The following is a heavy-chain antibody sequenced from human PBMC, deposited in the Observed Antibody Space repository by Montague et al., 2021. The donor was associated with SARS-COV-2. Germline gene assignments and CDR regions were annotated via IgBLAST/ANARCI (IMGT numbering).Heavy chain of an antibody. CDR2: VSDTGGGT. CDR1: GFTFKNYA. CDR3: WKDDGSGNYYNGLYEN. J-gene: IGHJ4*02. Sequence: SLRLSCAASGFTFKNYAMGWVRQAPGKGLEWVSAVSDTGGGTYYADSVKGRFTISRDNGRNSVHLQMNSLRAEDTALYYCWKDDGSGNYYNGLYENWGQGTRVTVSS. V-gene: IGHV3-23*01. D-gene: IGHD3-10*01.